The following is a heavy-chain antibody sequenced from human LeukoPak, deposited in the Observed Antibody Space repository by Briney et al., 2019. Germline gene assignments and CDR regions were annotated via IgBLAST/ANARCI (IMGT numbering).Heavy chain of an antibody. V-gene: IGHV1-8*01. Sequence: ASVKVSCKASGYTFTSYDINWVRQATGQGLEWMGWMNPNSGNTGYAQKFQGRVTMTRNTSISTAYMELSSLRSEDTAVYYCARESGSYYYYYMDVRGKGTTVTISS. CDR1: GYTFTSYD. CDR2: MNPNSGNT. CDR3: ARESGSYYYYYMDV. J-gene: IGHJ6*03. D-gene: IGHD3-3*01.